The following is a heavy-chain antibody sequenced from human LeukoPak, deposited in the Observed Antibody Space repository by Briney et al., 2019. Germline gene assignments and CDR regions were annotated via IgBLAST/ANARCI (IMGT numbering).Heavy chain of an antibody. D-gene: IGHD2-21*01. Sequence: SETLSLTCAVYGGSFSGYYWSWIRQPPGKGLEWIGEINHSGSTNYNPSLKSRVTISVDTSKNQFSLKLSSVTAADTAVYYCARLQGDSTAIFDYWGQGTLVSVSS. J-gene: IGHJ4*02. CDR2: INHSGST. CDR1: GGSFSGYY. V-gene: IGHV4-34*01. CDR3: ARLQGDSTAIFDY.